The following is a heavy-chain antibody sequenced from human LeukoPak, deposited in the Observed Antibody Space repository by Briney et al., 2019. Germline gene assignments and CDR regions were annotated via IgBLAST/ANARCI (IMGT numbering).Heavy chain of an antibody. J-gene: IGHJ4*02. Sequence: PSETLSLTCTFSGGSISTSYWIWIRQPAGKELEWIGRIYPSGSTNYNPSLKSRVTVSVDTSKKQFSLKVTSVTAADTAVFYCASLGVGYYYFDFWGQGILVTVSS. CDR1: GGSISTSY. CDR3: ASLGVGYYYFDF. V-gene: IGHV4-4*07. D-gene: IGHD3-3*01. CDR2: IYPSGST.